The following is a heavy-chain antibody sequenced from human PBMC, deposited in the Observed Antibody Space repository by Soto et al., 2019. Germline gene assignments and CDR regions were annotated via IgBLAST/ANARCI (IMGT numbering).Heavy chain of an antibody. J-gene: IGHJ5*01. CDR1: ELSSSNHA. CDR3: ATGGIYYEA. D-gene: IGHD1-26*01. V-gene: IGHV3-23*01. Sequence: EVHLLESGGGLVQPGGSLRLSCAASELSSSNHAMTWVRQAPGKGLEWVSGISGSDGGAYYADSVKGRFTISTDNARKSLYLQMNSLRPEDTGVYYCATGGIYYEAWGQGTLVTVSS. CDR2: ISGSDGGA.